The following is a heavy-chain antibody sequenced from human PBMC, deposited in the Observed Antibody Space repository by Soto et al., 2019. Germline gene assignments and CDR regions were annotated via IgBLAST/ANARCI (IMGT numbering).Heavy chain of an antibody. CDR2: IIPIFGTA. CDR1: GGTFSSYA. J-gene: IGHJ5*02. V-gene: IGHV1-69*06. CDR3: ARDDYVWGSYRFTFDP. Sequence: SVTVSCQTSGGTFSSYAISWMRQAPGQGLEWMGGIIPIFGTANYAQKFQGRVTITADKSTSTAYMELSSLRSEDTAVYYCARDDYVWGSYRFTFDPWGQGTLVTVSS. D-gene: IGHD3-16*02.